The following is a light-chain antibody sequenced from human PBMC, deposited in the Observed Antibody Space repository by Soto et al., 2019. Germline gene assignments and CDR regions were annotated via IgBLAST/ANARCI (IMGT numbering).Light chain of an antibody. J-gene: IGLJ2*01. CDR1: NSDIGSYNL. CDR2: EGS. CDR3: CSYAGASTVI. Sequence: QSALTQPASVSGSTGQSITISCAGGNSDIGSYNLVSWYLQHPGEAPKLIIYEGSRRPSGVSIRFSGSKSGNTASLTISGLQAEDEADYYCCSYAGASTVIFGGVTKLTGL. V-gene: IGLV2-23*01.